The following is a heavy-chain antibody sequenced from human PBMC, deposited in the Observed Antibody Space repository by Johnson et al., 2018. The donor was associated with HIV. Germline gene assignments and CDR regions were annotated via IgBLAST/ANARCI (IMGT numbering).Heavy chain of an antibody. Sequence: VQLVESGGNVVRPGGSLRLSCTASGFTFDDYGMSWVRQVPGKGLEWVSGINWNGDNTGYADSLKGRFTISRDNAKNSLYLQMNSLEAEDTAWYYCAREGEWERRNLHAFDIWGQGTMVTVSS. CDR1: GFTFDDYG. V-gene: IGHV3-20*04. D-gene: IGHD1-26*01. CDR3: AREGEWERRNLHAFDI. J-gene: IGHJ3*02. CDR2: INWNGDNT.